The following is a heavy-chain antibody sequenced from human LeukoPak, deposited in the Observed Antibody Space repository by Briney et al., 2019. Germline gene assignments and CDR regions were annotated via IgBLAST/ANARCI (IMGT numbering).Heavy chain of an antibody. Sequence: SETLSLTCTVSGGSISSYYWSWIRQPPGKGLEWIGYIYYSESTNYNPSLKSRVTISVDTSKNQFSLKLSSVTAADTAVYYCARGHGGIAVALVWGFDIWGQGTMVTVSS. D-gene: IGHD6-19*01. CDR2: IYYSEST. V-gene: IGHV4-59*01. J-gene: IGHJ3*02. CDR3: ARGHGGIAVALVWGFDI. CDR1: GGSISSYY.